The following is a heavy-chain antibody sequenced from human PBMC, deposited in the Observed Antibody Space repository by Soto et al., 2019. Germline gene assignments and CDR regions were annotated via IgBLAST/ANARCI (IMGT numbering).Heavy chain of an antibody. CDR2: IWYDGSNE. CDR3: ARGPQTVITMVGGVIIPTYGMDV. J-gene: IGHJ6*02. D-gene: IGHD3-10*01. Sequence: GGSLRLSCAASGFTFSTYGMHWVRQAPGKGLEWVGVIWYDGSNEYHADSVKGRFTISRDNSKNTLYLQMNSLRAEDTAVYYCARGPQTVITMVGGVIIPTYGMDVWGQGTTVTVSS. CDR1: GFTFSTYG. V-gene: IGHV3-33*01.